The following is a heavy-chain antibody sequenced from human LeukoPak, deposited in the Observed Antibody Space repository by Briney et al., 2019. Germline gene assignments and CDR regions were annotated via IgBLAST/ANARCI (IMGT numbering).Heavy chain of an antibody. V-gene: IGHV4-34*01. J-gene: IGHJ5*02. Sequence: SETLSLTCTVSGGSISSYYWSWIRQPPGKGLEWIGEINHSGSTNYNPSLKSRVTISVDTSKNQFSLKLSSVTAADTAVYYCARASGYYGWFDPWGQGTLVTVSS. CDR1: GGSISSYY. CDR2: INHSGST. CDR3: ARASGYYGWFDP. D-gene: IGHD3-3*01.